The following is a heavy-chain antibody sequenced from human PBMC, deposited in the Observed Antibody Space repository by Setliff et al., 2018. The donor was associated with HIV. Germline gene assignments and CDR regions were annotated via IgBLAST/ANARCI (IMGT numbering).Heavy chain of an antibody. D-gene: IGHD2-2*01. CDR1: GFTFSDYY. Sequence: GGSLRLSCAASGFTFSDYYISWIRQAPGKGLEWVSHISSRGHIIYYVDSVKGRFTISRDNARDSLYLQMNSLRAEDTAVYYRVRDTTSGWMLTNWGQGTLVTVSS. CDR2: ISSRGHII. J-gene: IGHJ4*02. V-gene: IGHV3-11*04. CDR3: VRDTTSGWMLTN.